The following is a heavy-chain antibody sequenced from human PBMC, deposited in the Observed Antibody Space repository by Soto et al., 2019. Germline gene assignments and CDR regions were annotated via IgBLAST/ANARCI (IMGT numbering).Heavy chain of an antibody. Sequence: SGPTLVNPTQTLTLTCTFSGFSLSTSGVGVGWIRQPPGKALEWLALIYWDDDKRYSPSLKSRLTITKDTSKNQVVLTMTNMDPVDTATYYCAHRPGAVAGEIDAFDIWGQGTMVTVSS. V-gene: IGHV2-5*02. CDR1: GFSLSTSGVG. J-gene: IGHJ3*02. D-gene: IGHD6-19*01. CDR2: IYWDDDK. CDR3: AHRPGAVAGEIDAFDI.